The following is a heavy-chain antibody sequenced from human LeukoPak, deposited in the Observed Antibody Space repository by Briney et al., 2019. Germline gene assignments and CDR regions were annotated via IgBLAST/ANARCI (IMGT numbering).Heavy chain of an antibody. CDR1: GFTFSSYW. Sequence: GGSLRLSCAASGFTFSSYWMSWVRQAPGKGLEWVANIKQDGSEKYYVDSVKDRFTISRDNAKNSLYLQMNSLRAEDTAVYCCASYDYGDYYGMDVWGQGTTVTVSS. V-gene: IGHV3-7*01. CDR3: ASYDYGDYYGMDV. J-gene: IGHJ6*02. CDR2: IKQDGSEK. D-gene: IGHD4-17*01.